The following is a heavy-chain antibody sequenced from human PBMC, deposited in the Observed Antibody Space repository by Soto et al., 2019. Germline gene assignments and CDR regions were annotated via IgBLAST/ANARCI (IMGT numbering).Heavy chain of an antibody. J-gene: IGHJ4*02. CDR2: IYYSGST. D-gene: IGHD2-15*01. CDR3: ARDSGIVVDGGSCQDY. V-gene: IGHV4-59*01. Sequence: PSETLSLTCTVSGGSISSYYWSWIRQPPGKGLEWIGYIYYSGSTNYNPSLKSRVTMTSDTSTSTVYMELSSLRSDDTAVYYCARDSGIVVDGGSCQDYWGQGTQVTVSS. CDR1: GGSISSYY.